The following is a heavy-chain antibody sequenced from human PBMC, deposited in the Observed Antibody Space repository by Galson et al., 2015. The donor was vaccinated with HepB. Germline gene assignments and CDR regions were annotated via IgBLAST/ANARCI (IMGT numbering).Heavy chain of an antibody. V-gene: IGHV5-51*01. D-gene: IGHD6-19*01. CDR1: GYSFTSYW. Sequence: QSGAEVKKPGESLKISCKGSGYSFTSYWIGWVRQMPGKGLEWMGIIYPGDSDTRYSPSFQGQVTISADKSISTAYLQWSSLKASDTAMYYCARRVYSSGWWYAFDIWGQGTMVTVSS. J-gene: IGHJ3*02. CDR3: ARRVYSSGWWYAFDI. CDR2: IYPGDSDT.